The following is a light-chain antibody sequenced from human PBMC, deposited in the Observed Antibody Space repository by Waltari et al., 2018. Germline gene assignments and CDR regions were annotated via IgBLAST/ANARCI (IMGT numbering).Light chain of an antibody. CDR2: END. Sequence: QSVLTQPPSVSAAPGQKVTTPCSGSSSTIGNNYVTWYQQLPGTAPKLLIYENDKRPSGIPDRFSGSKSCTSATLGITGLQTGDEADYYCGTWDSSLSTFYVFGTGTKVTVL. CDR3: GTWDSSLSTFYV. V-gene: IGLV1-51*02. J-gene: IGLJ1*01. CDR1: SSTIGNNY.